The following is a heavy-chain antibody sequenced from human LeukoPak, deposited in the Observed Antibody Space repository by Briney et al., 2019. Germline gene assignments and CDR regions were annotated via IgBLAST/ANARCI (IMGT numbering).Heavy chain of an antibody. D-gene: IGHD2-2*01. V-gene: IGHV4-34*01. CDR2: INHSGST. Sequence: SETLSLTCAVHGVSFSGYYWRWLRQPPGQGLEGRGEINHSGSTYDHPFLKRRVTISVDTSKNEFSLMLSSVTAAETADYYCGIDHGTSRLSRAVPWGQGTLVLVSS. CDR1: GVSFSGYY. CDR3: GIDHGTSRLSRAVP. J-gene: IGHJ5*02.